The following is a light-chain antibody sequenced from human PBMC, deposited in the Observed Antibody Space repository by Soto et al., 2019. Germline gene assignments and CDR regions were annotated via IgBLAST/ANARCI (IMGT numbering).Light chain of an antibody. CDR1: SSNIGAGYD. CDR3: QSYDSSLSAYYV. CDR2: GNS. J-gene: IGLJ1*01. V-gene: IGLV1-40*01. Sequence: QSVLTRPPSVSVAPGQRVTISCTGSSSNIGAGYDVHWYQQLPGTAPKLLIYGNSNRPSGVPDRFSGSKSGTSASLAITGLQAEDEADYYCQSYDSSLSAYYVFGTGTKVTVL.